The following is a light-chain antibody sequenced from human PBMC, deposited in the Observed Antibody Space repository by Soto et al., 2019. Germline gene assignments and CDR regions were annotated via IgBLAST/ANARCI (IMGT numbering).Light chain of an antibody. J-gene: IGKJ3*01. CDR3: QHYSYSRYVS. V-gene: IGKV3-20*01. Sequence: EIVLTQSPGTLSLSPGERATLSCRASQSVSSNYLAWYQQKPGQAHRLLIYGVSSRATGIPDRFSGSGSGTYFTLTISRLEPEDFAVYYCQHYSYSRYVSFGPGTKVEIK. CDR2: GVS. CDR1: QSVSSNY.